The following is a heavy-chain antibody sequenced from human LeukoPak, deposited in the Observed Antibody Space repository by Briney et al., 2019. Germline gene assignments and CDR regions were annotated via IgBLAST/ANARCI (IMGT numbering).Heavy chain of an antibody. V-gene: IGHV1-2*02. D-gene: IGHD6-13*01. Sequence: GASVKVSCKASGYTFTGYYMHWVRQAPGQGLEWMGWINPNSGGTNYARKFQGRVTMTRDTSISTAYMELSRLRSDDTAVYYCARSRYSSPIWFDPWGQGTLVTVSS. J-gene: IGHJ5*02. CDR1: GYTFTGYY. CDR2: INPNSGGT. CDR3: ARSRYSSPIWFDP.